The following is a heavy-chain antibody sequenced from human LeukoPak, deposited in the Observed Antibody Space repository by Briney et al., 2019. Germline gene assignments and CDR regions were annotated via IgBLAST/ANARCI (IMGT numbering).Heavy chain of an antibody. D-gene: IGHD3-10*01. J-gene: IGHJ5*02. V-gene: IGHV4-39*07. CDR2: IYYSGST. CDR1: GGSISSSSYS. CDR3: ARGREKYYGSGSSYNWFDP. Sequence: SETLSLTCTVSGGSISSSSYSWGWIRQPPGKGLEWIGSIYYSGSTNYNPSLKSRVTISVDTSKNQFSLKLSSVTAADTAVYYCARGREKYYGSGSSYNWFDPWGQGTLVTVSS.